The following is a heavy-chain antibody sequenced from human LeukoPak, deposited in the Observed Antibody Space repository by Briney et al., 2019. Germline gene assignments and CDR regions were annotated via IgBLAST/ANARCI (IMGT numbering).Heavy chain of an antibody. J-gene: IGHJ4*02. CDR1: GFTFSSYS. V-gene: IGHV3-21*01. D-gene: IGHD2-15*01. CDR3: ARSPPWWLNPRADY. CDR2: ISSSSSYI. Sequence: GGSPRLSCAASGFTFSSYSMNWVRQAPGKGLEWVSSISSSSSYIYYADSVKGRFTISRDNAKNSPYLQMNSLRAEDTAVYYCARSPPWWLNPRADYWGQGTLVTVSS.